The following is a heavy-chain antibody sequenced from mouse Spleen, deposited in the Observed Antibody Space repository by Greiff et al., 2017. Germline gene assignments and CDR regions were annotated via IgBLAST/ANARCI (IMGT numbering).Heavy chain of an antibody. CDR1: GYTFTDYN. J-gene: IGHJ4*01. CDR2: IYPNNGGT. CDR3: ARSRTFYAMDY. V-gene: IGHV1-18*01. Sequence: VQLQQSGPELVKPGASVKIPCKASGYTFTDYNMDWVKQSHGKSLEWIGDIYPNNGGTIYNQKFKGKATLTVDKSSSTAYMELRSLTSEDTAVYYCARSRTFYAMDYWGQGTSVTVSS.